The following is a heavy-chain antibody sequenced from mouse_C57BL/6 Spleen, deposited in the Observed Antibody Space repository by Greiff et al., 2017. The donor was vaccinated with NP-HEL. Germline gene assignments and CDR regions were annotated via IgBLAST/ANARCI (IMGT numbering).Heavy chain of an antibody. CDR3: ERRVTGTFGYFDV. CDR2: INPNNGGT. D-gene: IGHD4-1*01. CDR1: GYTFTDYN. Sequence: EVQLQESGPELVKPGASVKMSCKASGYTFTDYNMHWVKQSHGKSLEWIGYINPNNGGTSYNQKFKGKATLTVNKSSSTAYMDLRSLTSEDSAVYYCERRVTGTFGYFDVWGTGTTVTVSS. V-gene: IGHV1-22*01. J-gene: IGHJ1*03.